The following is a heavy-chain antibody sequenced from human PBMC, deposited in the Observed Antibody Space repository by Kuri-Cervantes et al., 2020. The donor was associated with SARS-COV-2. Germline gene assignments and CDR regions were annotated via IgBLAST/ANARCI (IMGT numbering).Heavy chain of an antibody. CDR1: GGSIISSSYY. CDR2: ISYSGST. V-gene: IGHV4-39*01. CDR3: ARFLRPLNYFDY. D-gene: IGHD3-3*01. Sequence: SETLSLTCTVSGGSIISSSYYWDWIRQPPGKGLEWIGTISYSGSTNFSPSFMNRVSLSVDTSNNRFSLTLSSVTAADTAMYYCARFLRPLNYFDYWGHGRLVTVSS. J-gene: IGHJ4*01.